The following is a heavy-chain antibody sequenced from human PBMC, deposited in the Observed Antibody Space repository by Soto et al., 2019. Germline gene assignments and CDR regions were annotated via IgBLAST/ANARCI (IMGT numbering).Heavy chain of an antibody. V-gene: IGHV1-2*04. CDR3: ASGDTDYTASY. J-gene: IGHJ1*01. Sequence: QVQLVQSGAEVKKPGASVKVSCKASGYTFTGYYMHWVRQAPGQGLEWMGWINPNSGDTNYAQKFQGWVTMTRDTSFSPAYMELSRLRSDDTPVYYCASGDTDYTASYWGQGTLVTVSS. CDR1: GYTFTGYY. D-gene: IGHD4-4*01. CDR2: INPNSGDT.